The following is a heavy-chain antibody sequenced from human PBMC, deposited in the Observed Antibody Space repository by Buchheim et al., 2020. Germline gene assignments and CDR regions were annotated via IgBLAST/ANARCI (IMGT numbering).Heavy chain of an antibody. Sequence: EVQLVESGGGLVQPGGSLRLSRAASGFTFSSYWMSWVRQAPGKGLEWVANIKQDGSEKYYVDSVKGRFTISRDNAKHSLYLQMNSLRAEDTAVYYCARVGAARRRLLWDYYYYMDVWGKGTT. D-gene: IGHD6-6*01. V-gene: IGHV3-7*01. CDR2: IKQDGSEK. CDR3: ARVGAARRRLLWDYYYYMDV. CDR1: GFTFSSYW. J-gene: IGHJ6*03.